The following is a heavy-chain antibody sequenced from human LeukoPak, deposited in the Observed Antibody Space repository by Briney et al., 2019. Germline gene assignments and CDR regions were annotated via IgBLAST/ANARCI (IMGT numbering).Heavy chain of an antibody. CDR2: INPNSGGT. CDR1: GYTLTELS. Sequence: ASVKVSCKVSGYTLTELSMHWVRQAPGQGLEWMGRINPNSGGTNYAQRFQGRVTMTRDTSISTAYMELSRLTSDDTAVYYCARDSGTRGVDYWGQGTLVTVSS. J-gene: IGHJ4*02. D-gene: IGHD1-26*01. V-gene: IGHV1-2*06. CDR3: ARDSGTRGVDY.